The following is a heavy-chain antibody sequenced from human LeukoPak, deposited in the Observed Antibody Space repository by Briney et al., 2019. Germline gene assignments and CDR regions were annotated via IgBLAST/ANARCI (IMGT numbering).Heavy chain of an antibody. J-gene: IGHJ5*02. CDR3: ARGIIVGATWGENDNWFDP. V-gene: IGHV4-4*02. Sequence: PSGTLSLTCAVSGGSISSSNWWSWVRQPPGKGLEWIGEIYHSGSTNYNPSLKSRVTISVDTSKNQFSLKLSSVTAADTAVYYCARGIIVGATWGENDNWFDPWGQGTLVTVSS. CDR2: IYHSGST. CDR1: GGSISSSNW. D-gene: IGHD1-26*01.